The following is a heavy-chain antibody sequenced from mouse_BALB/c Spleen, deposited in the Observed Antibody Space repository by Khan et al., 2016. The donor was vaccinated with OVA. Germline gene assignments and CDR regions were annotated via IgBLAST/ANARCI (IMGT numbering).Heavy chain of an antibody. V-gene: IGHV1-7*01. J-gene: IGHJ2*01. CDR2: INPSTGYT. D-gene: IGHD1-1*01. Sequence: QVQLKQSGAELAKPGASVKMSCKASGYTFTNYWILWVKQRPGQGLEWIGYINPSTGYTEYNQNFKDKATFTADKSSSTAYMQLSSLTSEDSAVYYCARRGLRWDFDYWGQGTTLTVSS. CDR1: GYTFTNYW. CDR3: ARRGLRWDFDY.